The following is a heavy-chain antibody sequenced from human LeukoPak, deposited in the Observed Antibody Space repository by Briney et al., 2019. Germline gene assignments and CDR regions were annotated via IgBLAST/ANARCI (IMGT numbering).Heavy chain of an antibody. D-gene: IGHD5-18*01. CDR3: TRSWIQLWTPDFDH. CDR1: GYTFSGHY. Sequence: GASVKVYCKASGYTFSGHYLHWVRQAPGQGLEWMGRINPNSGGTKYAQKFQNRVTMTSDTSVSTAYMELNGLRSDDTAIYYCTRSWIQLWTPDFDHWGQGTLVTVSS. J-gene: IGHJ4*02. CDR2: INPNSGGT. V-gene: IGHV1-2*06.